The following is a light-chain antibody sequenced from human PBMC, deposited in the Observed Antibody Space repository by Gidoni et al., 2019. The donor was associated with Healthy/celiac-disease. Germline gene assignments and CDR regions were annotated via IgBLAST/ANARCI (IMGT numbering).Light chain of an antibody. V-gene: IGKV1-5*01. CDR3: QQYNSYRYT. J-gene: IGKJ2*01. CDR1: QSISSW. Sequence: DIQMTQSPSTLSASVGDRVTITCRASQSISSWLAWYQQKQGKAPKLLIYDASSLESGVSSRFSGSGSGTEFTLTISSLQPDDFASYYCQQYNSYRYTFGQXTKLEIK. CDR2: DAS.